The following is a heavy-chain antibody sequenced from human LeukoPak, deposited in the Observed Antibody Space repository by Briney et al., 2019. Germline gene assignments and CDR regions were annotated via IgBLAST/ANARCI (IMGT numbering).Heavy chain of an antibody. CDR2: INWNGGST. J-gene: IGHJ4*02. Sequence: GGSLRLSCAASGFTFDDYGMSWVRQAPGKGLEWVSGINWNGGSTGYADSVKGRFTISRDNAKNSLYLQMNSLRAEDTAVYYCARAPGWNPFLSFDYWGQGTLVTVSS. CDR1: GFTFDDYG. D-gene: IGHD1-1*01. V-gene: IGHV3-20*04. CDR3: ARAPGWNPFLSFDY.